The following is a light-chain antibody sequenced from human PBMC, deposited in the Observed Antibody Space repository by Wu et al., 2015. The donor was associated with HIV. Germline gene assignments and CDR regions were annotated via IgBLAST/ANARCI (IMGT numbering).Light chain of an antibody. J-gene: IGKJ1*01. CDR3: QQYANWPPET. CDR2: AAS. CDR1: QSVGAS. Sequence: DIVMTQSPATLSVSPGGRATLSCRASQSVGASLAWYQHKPGQAPRLLIFAASTRATGVPDRFRGSGSGTEFTLTISNMQSEDVAVYYCQQYANWPPETFGQGTKVEI. V-gene: IGKV3-15*01.